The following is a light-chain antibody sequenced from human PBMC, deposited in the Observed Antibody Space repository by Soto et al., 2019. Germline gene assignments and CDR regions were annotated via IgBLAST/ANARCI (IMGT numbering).Light chain of an antibody. V-gene: IGLV2-8*01. CDR3: SSYAGSNNVL. Sequence: QSALTQPPSASGSPGQSVTIPCTGTSSDVGGYNYVSWYQHHPGKAPKVMIYEVTKRPSGVPDRFSGSKSGNTASLTVSGLQADDEADYYCSSYAGSNNVLFGGGTKLTVL. CDR1: SSDVGGYNY. CDR2: EVT. J-gene: IGLJ3*02.